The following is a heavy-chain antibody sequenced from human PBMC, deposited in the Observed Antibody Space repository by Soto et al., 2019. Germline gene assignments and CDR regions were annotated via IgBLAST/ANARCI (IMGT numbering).Heavy chain of an antibody. Sequence: QVQLVQSGAEVKKPGASVKVSCKASGYTFNSYGISWVRQAPGQGLEWMGWINAYNGNTKYAQKVQGRLIMTTDTSTSTAYMELRSLRSDDTAVYYCARDPALGGPFDYWGQGTLVTVSS. D-gene: IGHD3-16*01. CDR3: ARDPALGGPFDY. CDR1: GYTFNSYG. V-gene: IGHV1-18*01. J-gene: IGHJ4*02. CDR2: INAYNGNT.